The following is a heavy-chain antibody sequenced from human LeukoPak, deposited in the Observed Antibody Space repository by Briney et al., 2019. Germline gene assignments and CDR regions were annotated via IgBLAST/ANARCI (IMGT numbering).Heavy chain of an antibody. CDR3: ARDRGNQRGYYYYYMDV. J-gene: IGHJ6*03. D-gene: IGHD1-14*01. Sequence: GGSLRLSCAASGFTLSSYTMNWVRQAPGEGLEWGSSISSSSSYIYYADSVKGRFTISRDNAKNSLYLQMNSLRAEDTAVYYCARDRGNQRGYYYYYMDVWGKGTTVTVSS. V-gene: IGHV3-21*01. CDR2: ISSSSSYI. CDR1: GFTLSSYT.